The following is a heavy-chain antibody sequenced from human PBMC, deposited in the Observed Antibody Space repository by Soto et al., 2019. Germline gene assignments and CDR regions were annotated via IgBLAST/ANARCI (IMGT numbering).Heavy chain of an antibody. V-gene: IGHV4-4*02. J-gene: IGHJ4*02. D-gene: IGHD3-9*01. CDR2: IYHSGST. CDR3: ARSITFDWLFFDN. Sequence: SETLSLTCAVSGGSISRSNWWSWVRQPPGKGLEWIGEIYHSGSTNYHPSLKSRVTISVDKYKTQFSLKLTSLTAAHTAVYYCARSITFDWLFFDNWGQGTLVTVSS. CDR1: GGSISRSNW.